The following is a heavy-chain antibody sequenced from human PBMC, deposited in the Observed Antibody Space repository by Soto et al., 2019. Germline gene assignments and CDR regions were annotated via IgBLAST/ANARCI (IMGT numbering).Heavy chain of an antibody. CDR3: AKGDVAGAGPYSAAGR. Sequence: GGSLRLSCAASGFTFGDYGMNWVRQAPGKGLEWVSGITVNSGRTYYADSVQGRFTSSRDNSQNTLYLQMNGLRAEDTAVYYCAKGDVAGAGPYSAAGRWGQGTLVTVSS. CDR2: ITVNSGRT. V-gene: IGHV3-23*01. D-gene: IGHD6-13*01. J-gene: IGHJ1*01. CDR1: GFTFGDYG.